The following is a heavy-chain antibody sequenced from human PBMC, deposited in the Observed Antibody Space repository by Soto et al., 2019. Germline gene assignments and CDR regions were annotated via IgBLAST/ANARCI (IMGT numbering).Heavy chain of an antibody. Sequence: EVQLVESGGGLVQPGGYLRLSCAASGFTVSSNYMSWVRQAPGKGLEWVSVIYSGGSTYYADSVKGRFTISRDNSKNTLYLQMNSLRAEDTAVYYCARVDRNFKGELWADYWGQGTLVTVSS. J-gene: IGHJ4*02. CDR2: IYSGGST. CDR3: ARVDRNFKGELWADY. V-gene: IGHV3-66*01. CDR1: GFTVSSNY. D-gene: IGHD2-21*01.